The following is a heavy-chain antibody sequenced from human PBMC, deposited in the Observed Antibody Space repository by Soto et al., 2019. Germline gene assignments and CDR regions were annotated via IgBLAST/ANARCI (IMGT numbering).Heavy chain of an antibody. CDR2: FTGSVYTT. CDR3: AKNTYYDRSALDY. V-gene: IGHV3-23*01. D-gene: IGHD3-22*01. Sequence: EVQLLESGGDLVQPGGSLRLSCAAYGFTFSSYAMSWVRQAPGKGLEWVSGFTGSVYTTYYADSVKGRFTISRDNSKNRLYLQMNSLRAEDTAVYYCAKNTYYDRSALDYWGQGTLVTVSS. J-gene: IGHJ4*02. CDR1: GFTFSSYA.